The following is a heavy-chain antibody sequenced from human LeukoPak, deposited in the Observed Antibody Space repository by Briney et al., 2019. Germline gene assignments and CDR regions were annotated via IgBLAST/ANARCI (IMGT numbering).Heavy chain of an antibody. CDR2: INTNAGNP. D-gene: IGHD3-16*01. CDR1: GYTFTTYS. CDR3: TRDRSGGAFDY. Sequence: ASVKVSCKTSGYTFTTYSMNWVRQAPGQGLEWMGYINTNAGNPTYAQAFTGRFVFSLDTSVTTAYLHISSLQAEDTAVYYCTRDRSGGAFDYWGQGTLVTVSS. J-gene: IGHJ4*02. V-gene: IGHV7-4-1*02.